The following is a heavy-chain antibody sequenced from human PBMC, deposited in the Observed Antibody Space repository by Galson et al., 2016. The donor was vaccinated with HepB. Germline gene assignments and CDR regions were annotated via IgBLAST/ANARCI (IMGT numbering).Heavy chain of an antibody. V-gene: IGHV4-31*03. Sequence: TLSLTCTVSGGSISSGGYYWSWLRQHPGKGLEWIGYTHHSGSTYYSPSLKSRLAISVDTSKNQFSLNLRSVTAADTAVYYCARSPGTIFGIVSLLDLWGQGTLVTVSS. J-gene: IGHJ5*02. CDR2: THHSGST. D-gene: IGHD3-3*01. CDR3: ARSPGTIFGIVSLLDL. CDR1: GGSISSGGYY.